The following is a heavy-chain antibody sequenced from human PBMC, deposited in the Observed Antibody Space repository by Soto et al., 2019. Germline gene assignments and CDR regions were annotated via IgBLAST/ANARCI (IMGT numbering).Heavy chain of an antibody. CDR3: VKGDGRIVPRHFDC. V-gene: IGHV3-23*01. CDR2: ISSGGGSP. CDR1: GFTFSSYA. Sequence: GGSLRLSCAASGFTFSSYAMNWVRQAPGKGLEWVSAISSGGGSPYYADSVKGRFTISRNNSQSTLFLQMNSLRAGDAAVYYCVKGDGRIVPRHFDCWGQGTLVTVSS. J-gene: IGHJ4*02. D-gene: IGHD2-2*01.